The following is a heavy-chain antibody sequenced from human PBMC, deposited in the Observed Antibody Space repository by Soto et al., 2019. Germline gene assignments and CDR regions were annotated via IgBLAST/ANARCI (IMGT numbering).Heavy chain of an antibody. CDR2: IYWNDDK. V-gene: IGHV2-5*01. CDR3: AHSYFDWLSNPYYYGMDV. Sequence: SGPTLVKPTQTLTLTCTFSGFSLSTSGVGVGWIRQPPGKALEWLALIYWNDDKRYSPSLKSRLTITKDTSKNQVVLTMTNMDPVDTATYYCAHSYFDWLSNPYYYGMDVWGQGTTVTVSS. D-gene: IGHD3-9*01. CDR1: GFSLSTSGVG. J-gene: IGHJ6*02.